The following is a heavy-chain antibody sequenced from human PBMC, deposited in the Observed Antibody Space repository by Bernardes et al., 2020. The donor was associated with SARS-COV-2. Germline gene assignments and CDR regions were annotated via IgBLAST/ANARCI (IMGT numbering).Heavy chain of an antibody. Sequence: SETLSLTCTVSGGSISNSGFFWGWIRQPPGKGLEWIGTIYYSERIYYNPSLKSRVTISIDMSRNQFSLELRSLTAADTAVYYCARHDLDITMLISSFDYWGQGSLVTVSS. CDR1: GGSISNSGFF. J-gene: IGHJ4*02. V-gene: IGHV4-39*01. CDR2: IYYSERI. CDR3: ARHDLDITMLISSFDY. D-gene: IGHD3-16*01.